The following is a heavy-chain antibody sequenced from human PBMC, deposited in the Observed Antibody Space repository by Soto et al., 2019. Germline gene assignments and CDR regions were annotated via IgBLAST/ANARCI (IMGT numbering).Heavy chain of an antibody. CDR1: GFTFSSYG. J-gene: IGHJ4*02. Sequence: GGSLRLSCAASGFTFSSYGMHWVRQAPGKGLEWGAVIWYDGSNKYYADSGKGRFTISRDNSKNTLYLQMNSLRAEDTAVYYCARGGGGSGSYFDYWGQGTLVTVSS. CDR3: ARGGGGSGSYFDY. D-gene: IGHD2-15*01. V-gene: IGHV3-33*01. CDR2: IWYDGSNK.